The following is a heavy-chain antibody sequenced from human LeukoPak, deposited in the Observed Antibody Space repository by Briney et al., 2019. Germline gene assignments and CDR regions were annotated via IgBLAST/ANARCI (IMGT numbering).Heavy chain of an antibody. V-gene: IGHV3-7*01. Sequence: PGGSLRLSCATSGFSFSSYWMNWVRQAPGKGLEGVANIRPDGNFQDYVDSVKGRFSISRDNAKNTLYLQMNSLRAEDTGVYYCARGVGATPAHYDYWGQGTRVTVSS. D-gene: IGHD2-15*01. J-gene: IGHJ4*02. CDR2: IRPDGNFQ. CDR1: GFSFSSYW. CDR3: ARGVGATPAHYDY.